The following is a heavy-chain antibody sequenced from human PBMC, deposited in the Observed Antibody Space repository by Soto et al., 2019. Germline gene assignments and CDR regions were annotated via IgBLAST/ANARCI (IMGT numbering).Heavy chain of an antibody. J-gene: IGHJ6*02. CDR2: ISGSGGST. D-gene: IGHD2-15*01. CDR1: GFTFSSYA. V-gene: IGHV3-23*01. Sequence: GGSLRLSCAASGFTFSSYAMSWVRQAPGKGLEWVSAISGSGGSTYYADSVKGRFTISRDNSKNTLYLQINSLRAEDTAVYYCAKDAVVVVAATVHYGMDVWGQGTTVTVSS. CDR3: AKDAVVVVAATVHYGMDV.